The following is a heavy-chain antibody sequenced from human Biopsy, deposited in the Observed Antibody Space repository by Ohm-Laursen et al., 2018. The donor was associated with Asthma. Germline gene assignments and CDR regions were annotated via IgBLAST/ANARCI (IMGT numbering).Heavy chain of an antibody. CDR3: SRDTLGYYFDI. CDR2: ITFDGSTQ. Sequence: LRLSCAASGTHFGSYNMHWARQAPGKGLEWVAVITFDGSTQHYGDSVKGRFTISRDNSKNMLFLQMNSLRAKDTAVYYCSRDTLGYYFDIWGQGTQVTVSS. J-gene: IGHJ4*02. CDR1: GTHFGSYN. V-gene: IGHV3-30-3*01. D-gene: IGHD6-13*01.